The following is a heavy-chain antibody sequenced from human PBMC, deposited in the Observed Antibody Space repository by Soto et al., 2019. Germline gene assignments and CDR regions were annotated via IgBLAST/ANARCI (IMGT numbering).Heavy chain of an antibody. J-gene: IGHJ5*02. CDR3: AKDSGGYASSELLFDP. D-gene: IGHD3-22*01. V-gene: IGHV3-23*01. CDR2: ISVSGGST. Sequence: EVQLLESGGGLVQPGGSLRLSCAASGFTFSSYAMSWVRQAPGKGLEWVSAISVSGGSTYYADSVKGRFTISRDNSKNTLDLQMNSLRAEDTAVYYCAKDSGGYASSELLFDPWGQGTLVTVSS. CDR1: GFTFSSYA.